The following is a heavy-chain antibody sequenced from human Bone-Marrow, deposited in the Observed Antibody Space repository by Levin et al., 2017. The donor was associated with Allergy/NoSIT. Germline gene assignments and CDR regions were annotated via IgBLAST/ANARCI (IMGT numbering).Heavy chain of an antibody. CDR2: LASDGDYT. Sequence: GGSLRLSCSASQFVFSAHPMHWVRLAPGTGLEWVATLASDGDYTYYRKSLMGRFTISRDNSDNKLYLEMKNLRSDDTAVYYCARGGGYDYEGRRDHYVDLWGQGTLVTV. CDR3: ARGGGYDYEGRRDHYVDL. D-gene: IGHD5-12*01. J-gene: IGHJ4*02. V-gene: IGHV3-30*03. CDR1: QFVFSAHP.